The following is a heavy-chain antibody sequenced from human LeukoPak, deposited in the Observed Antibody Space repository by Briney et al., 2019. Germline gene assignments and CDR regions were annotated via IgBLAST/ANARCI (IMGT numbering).Heavy chain of an antibody. CDR1: GGTFSSYA. CDR2: IIPILGIA. D-gene: IGHD6-13*01. Sequence: SVKVSCKASGGTFSSYAISWVRQAPGQGLEWMGRIIPILGIANYAQKFQGRVTITADKSTSTAYMELSSLRSEDTAVYYCARIAAEKSNDRPAVEDYWGQGTLVTVSS. J-gene: IGHJ4*02. CDR3: ARIAAEKSNDRPAVEDY. V-gene: IGHV1-69*04.